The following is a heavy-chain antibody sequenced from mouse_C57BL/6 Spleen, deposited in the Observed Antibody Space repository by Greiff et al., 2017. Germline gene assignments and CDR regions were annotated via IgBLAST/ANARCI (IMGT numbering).Heavy chain of an antibody. V-gene: IGHV1-15*01. CDR2: IDPETGGT. Sequence: VQLQQSGAELVRPGASVTLSCKASGYTFTDYEMHWVKQTPVHGLEWIGAIDPETGGTAYNQKFKGKAILTADKSSSTAYMELRSLTSEDSAVYYCTRGALYYGSRVDYWGQGTTLTVSS. CDR3: TRGALYYGSRVDY. CDR1: GYTFTDYE. D-gene: IGHD1-1*01. J-gene: IGHJ2*01.